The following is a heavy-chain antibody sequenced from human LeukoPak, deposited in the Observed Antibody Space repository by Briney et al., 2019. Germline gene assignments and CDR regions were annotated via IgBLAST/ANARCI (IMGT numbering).Heavy chain of an antibody. Sequence: SETLSLTCTVSGGSISSSSYYWGWTRQPPGKGLEWIGCIYYSGSTYYNPSLKSRVTISVDTSKNQFSLKLSSVTAADTAVYYCARTLIAARGNNWFDPWGQGTLVTVSS. CDR1: GGSISSSSYY. D-gene: IGHD6-6*01. V-gene: IGHV4-39*01. J-gene: IGHJ5*02. CDR2: IYYSGST. CDR3: ARTLIAARGNNWFDP.